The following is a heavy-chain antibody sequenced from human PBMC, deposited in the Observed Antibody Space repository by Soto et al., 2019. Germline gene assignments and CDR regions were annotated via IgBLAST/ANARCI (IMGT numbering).Heavy chain of an antibody. V-gene: IGHV4-59*01. CDR1: GGSISSYY. D-gene: IGHD3-22*01. CDR2: IYYGGGT. CDR3: ASQYYYDSSGSQTFDY. J-gene: IGHJ4*02. Sequence: SETLSPTCTVSGGSISSYYWNWIRQPPGKGLEWIGDIYYGGGTNYNPSLKSRVTLSVDTSKNQFSLKLSSVTAADTAVYYCASQYYYDSSGSQTFDYWGQGTLVTVSS.